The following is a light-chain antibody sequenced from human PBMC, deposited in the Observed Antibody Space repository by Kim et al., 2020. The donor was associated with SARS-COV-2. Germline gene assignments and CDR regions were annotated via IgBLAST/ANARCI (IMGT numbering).Light chain of an antibody. J-gene: IGLJ1*01. CDR1: SSDVGGYNY. Sequence: QSALTQPASVSGSPGQSITISCTGTSSDVGGYNYVSWYQQHPGKAPKLMIYDVSDRPSGVSNRFSGSKSGNTASLTISGLQAEDEADYYCSSYTSTKTLVFGTGTKVTV. CDR3: SSYTSTKTLV. V-gene: IGLV2-14*03. CDR2: DVS.